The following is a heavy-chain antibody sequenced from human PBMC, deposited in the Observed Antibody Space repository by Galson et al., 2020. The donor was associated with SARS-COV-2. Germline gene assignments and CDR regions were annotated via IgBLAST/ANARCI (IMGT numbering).Heavy chain of an antibody. J-gene: IGHJ4*02. D-gene: IGHD3-10*01. CDR2: SKNKDGGYTT. V-gene: IGHV3-72*01. CDR1: GLTFSDHH. Sequence: GGSLRLSCVVAGLTFSDHHMDWVRQAPGKGLEWLGRSKNKDGGYTTQYAASVTGRITTSRDVPRNSLYLQMDSLKTDDTAVYYCVRAVPYDSGGFWGQGTLVSVSS. CDR3: VRAVPYDSGGF.